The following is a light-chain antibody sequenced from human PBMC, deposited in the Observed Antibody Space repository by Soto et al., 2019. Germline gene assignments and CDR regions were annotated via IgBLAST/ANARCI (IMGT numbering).Light chain of an antibody. Sequence: EIVLTQSPATLSLSPGERATLSCRASQSVSSYLAWYQQKPGQAPRLLIYDASNRATDIPARFSGSGSGTAFTLTISSIETKDFAVYYCQQRSNWQWTFGQGTKVEIK. CDR1: QSVSSY. J-gene: IGKJ1*01. CDR2: DAS. V-gene: IGKV3-11*01. CDR3: QQRSNWQWT.